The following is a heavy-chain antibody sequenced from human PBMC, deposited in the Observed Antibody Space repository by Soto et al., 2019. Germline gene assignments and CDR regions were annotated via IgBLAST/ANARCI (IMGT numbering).Heavy chain of an antibody. Sequence: EVQLVESGGGLVQPGGSLRLSCAASGFTFSSYSMNWVRQAPGKGLEWVSYISSSSSTIYYADSVKGRFTISRDNAKNSLYLQMNSLRAEDTAVYYCARLNFGLFDYWGQGTLVTVSS. CDR1: GFTFSSYS. D-gene: IGHD3-16*01. J-gene: IGHJ4*02. CDR2: ISSSSSTI. V-gene: IGHV3-48*01. CDR3: ARLNFGLFDY.